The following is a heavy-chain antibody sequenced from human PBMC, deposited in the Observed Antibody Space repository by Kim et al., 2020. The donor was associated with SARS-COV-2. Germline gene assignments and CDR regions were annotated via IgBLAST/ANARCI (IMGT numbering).Heavy chain of an antibody. V-gene: IGHV3-15*01. Sequence: KTGGGTIYYAEPVKGRLTISRDDSKSTLYLQMSSLKPEDTAVYYCTSRKYWGQGPLVTVSS. CDR2: KTGGGTI. J-gene: IGHJ4*02. CDR3: TSRKY.